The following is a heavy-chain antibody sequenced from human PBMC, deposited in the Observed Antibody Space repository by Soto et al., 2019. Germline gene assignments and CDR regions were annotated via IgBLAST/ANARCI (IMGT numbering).Heavy chain of an antibody. J-gene: IGHJ4*02. Sequence: VQLVESGGGLVQPGGSLRLSCAASGLSFSIYSMNWVRQAPGKGLEWISYINNSSSVIHYADSVKGRFTISRDNAKTSVDLQMNSLRDEDTAVYYCASDSYDFDNWGQGTLVTVSS. CDR3: ASDSYDFDN. CDR1: GLSFSIYS. CDR2: INNSSSVI. D-gene: IGHD3-16*01. V-gene: IGHV3-48*02.